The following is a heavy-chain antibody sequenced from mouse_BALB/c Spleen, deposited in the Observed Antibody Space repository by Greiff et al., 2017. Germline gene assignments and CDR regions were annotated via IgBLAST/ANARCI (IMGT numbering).Heavy chain of an antibody. CDR1: GFNIKDTY. Sequence: EVKLVESGAELVKPGASVKLSCTASGFNIKDTYMHWVKQRPEQGLEWIGRIDPANGNTKYDPKYQGKATITADTSSNTAYLQLSSLTSEDTAVYYCARSPLYYYGSSDYWGQGTTLTVSS. D-gene: IGHD1-1*01. CDR3: ARSPLYYYGSSDY. J-gene: IGHJ2*01. V-gene: IGHV14-3*02. CDR2: IDPANGNT.